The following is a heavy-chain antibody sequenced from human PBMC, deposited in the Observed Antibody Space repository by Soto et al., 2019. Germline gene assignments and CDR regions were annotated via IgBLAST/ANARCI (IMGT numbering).Heavy chain of an antibody. CDR2: VYYSGST. V-gene: IGHV4-59*01. D-gene: IGHD3-22*01. CDR3: VRGYYDSNGQSNTFDI. CDR1: GASISSSY. Sequence: KTSETLSLTCTVSGASISSSYWSWIRQPPGKGLEWIGYVYYSGSTNYNPSLKNRVTMSVDTSKNQFSLKLSSVTAADTAVYYCVRGYYDSNGQSNTFDIWGQGTMVTVSS. J-gene: IGHJ3*02.